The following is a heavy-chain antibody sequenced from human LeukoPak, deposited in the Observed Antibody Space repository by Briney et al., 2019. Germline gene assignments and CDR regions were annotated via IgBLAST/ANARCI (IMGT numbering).Heavy chain of an antibody. CDR3: ARGNYSNYAVDY. CDR1: GFIFSNSG. V-gene: IGHV3-33*01. CDR2: IYTDGSTK. D-gene: IGHD4-11*01. Sequence: PGGSLRLSCAASGFIFSNSGMHWVRQAPGKGLEWVTVIYTDGSTKYYADSVKGRFTISRDNSQNTLYLQMNSLRAEDTAVYYCARGNYSNYAVDYWGQGTLVTVSS. J-gene: IGHJ4*02.